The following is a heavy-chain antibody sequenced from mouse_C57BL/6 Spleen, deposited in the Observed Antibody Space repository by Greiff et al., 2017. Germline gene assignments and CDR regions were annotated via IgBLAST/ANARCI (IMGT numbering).Heavy chain of an antibody. CDR2: INPNNGGT. CDR1: GYTFTDYN. Sequence: VQLQQSGPELVKPGASVKMSCKASGYTFTDYNMHWVKQSHGKSLEWIGYINPNNGGTSYNQKFKGKATLTVNKSSSTAYMERRSLTSEDSAVYYCARGVLDYDYFDGGGQGTTLTVAS. V-gene: IGHV1-22*01. CDR3: ARGVLDYDYFDG. J-gene: IGHJ2*01. D-gene: IGHD2-4*01.